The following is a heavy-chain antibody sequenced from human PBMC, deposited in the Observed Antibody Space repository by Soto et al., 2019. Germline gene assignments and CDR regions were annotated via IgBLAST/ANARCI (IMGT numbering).Heavy chain of an antibody. CDR2: ISYDGSNK. V-gene: IGHV3-30*18. Sequence: QVQLVESGGGVVQPGRSLRLSCAASGFTFSSYGMHWVRQAPGKGLEWVAVISYDGSNKYYADSVKGRFTISRDNSKNTLYLQMNSLRAEDTAVYYCAKEDCSSTSCYNDYYGMDVWGQGTTVTVSS. J-gene: IGHJ6*02. CDR3: AKEDCSSTSCYNDYYGMDV. D-gene: IGHD2-2*02. CDR1: GFTFSSYG.